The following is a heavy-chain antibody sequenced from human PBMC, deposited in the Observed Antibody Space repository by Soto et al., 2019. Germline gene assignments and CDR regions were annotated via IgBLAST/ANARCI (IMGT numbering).Heavy chain of an antibody. CDR2: IFSNDEK. D-gene: IGHD6-13*01. V-gene: IGHV2-26*01. CDR1: GFSLSNARIG. Sequence: GSGPTLVNPTETLTLTCTVSGFSLSNARIGVSWIRQPPGKALEWLAHIFSNDEKSYSTSLKSRLTISKDTSKSQVVLTMTNMDPVDTATYYCARIGRGSLAGLMDVWGQGTTVTVSS. J-gene: IGHJ6*02. CDR3: ARIGRGSLAGLMDV.